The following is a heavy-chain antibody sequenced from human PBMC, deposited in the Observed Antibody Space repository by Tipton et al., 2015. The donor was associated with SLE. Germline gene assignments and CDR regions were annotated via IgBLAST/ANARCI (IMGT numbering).Heavy chain of an antibody. J-gene: IGHJ4*02. CDR2: IYPGGST. CDR3: ARDSPGMAAAD. Sequence: LRLSCTVSGVSISNDFYYWSWIRQSAAKGLEWIGRIYPGGSTNYNPSLNSRVTISVDTSKNQFSLKLSSVTAADTAVYYCARDSPGMAAADWGQGTLVTVSS. CDR1: GVSISNDFYY. V-gene: IGHV4-61*02. D-gene: IGHD6-13*01.